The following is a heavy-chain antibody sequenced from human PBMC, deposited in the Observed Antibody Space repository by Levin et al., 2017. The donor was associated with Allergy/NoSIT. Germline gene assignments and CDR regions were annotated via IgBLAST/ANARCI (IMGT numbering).Heavy chain of an antibody. D-gene: IGHD3-10*01. CDR2: SLSDGSNT. CDR3: AKPYGSRNYYNNHFDC. CDR1: GFTFSAYG. V-gene: IGHV3-30*18. Sequence: GGSLRLSCAASGFTFSAYGMHWVRQAPGKGLEWLAVSLSDGSNTYYADSVKGRFTISRDNSTNTPYLQMNSLSAEDTAVYYCAKPYGSRNYYNNHFDCWGQGALVTVSS. J-gene: IGHJ4*02.